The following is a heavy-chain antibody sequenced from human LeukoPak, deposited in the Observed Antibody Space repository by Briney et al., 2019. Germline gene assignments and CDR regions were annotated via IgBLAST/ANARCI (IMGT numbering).Heavy chain of an antibody. Sequence: AGGSLRLSCTTSGFTFGDYAMSWVRQAPGKGLEWVSFIRRRAHGGTTEYAASVKGRFSSSRDDSKSIAYLQMNSLKTEDTAVYFCTRVTYYYDNSGYSHFDSWGQGSLVTVSS. CDR3: TRVTYYYDNSGYSHFDS. CDR1: GFTFGDYA. J-gene: IGHJ4*02. D-gene: IGHD3-22*01. V-gene: IGHV3-49*04. CDR2: IRRRAHGGTT.